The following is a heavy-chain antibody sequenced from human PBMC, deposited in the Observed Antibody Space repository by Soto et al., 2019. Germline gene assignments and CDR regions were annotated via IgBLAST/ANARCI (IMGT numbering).Heavy chain of an antibody. D-gene: IGHD3-22*01. CDR3: AKPYYYDSSGYYG. J-gene: IGHJ4*02. V-gene: IGHV3-23*01. CDR2: ISGSAGST. CDR1: GFTFSSYA. Sequence: GGSLRLSCAASGFTFSSYAMSWVRQAPGKGLEWVSAISGSAGSTYYADSVKGRSTISRDNSKNTLYLQMNSLRAEDTAVYYCAKPYYYDSSGYYGWGQGTLVTVSS.